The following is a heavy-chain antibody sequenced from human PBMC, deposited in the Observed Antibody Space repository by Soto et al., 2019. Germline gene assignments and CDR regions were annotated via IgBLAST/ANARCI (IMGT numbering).Heavy chain of an antibody. CDR2: IYYSGST. Sequence: PSETLSLTCAVSGGSISSYYWSWIRQPPGKGLEWIGYIYYSGSTSYNPSLKSRVTISVDTSKNQFSLKLSSVTAADTAVYYCARLTSSYYGIDVWGQVPTVTFSS. D-gene: IGHD3-9*01. J-gene: IGHJ6*02. CDR3: ARLTSSYYGIDV. CDR1: GGSISSYY. V-gene: IGHV4-59*01.